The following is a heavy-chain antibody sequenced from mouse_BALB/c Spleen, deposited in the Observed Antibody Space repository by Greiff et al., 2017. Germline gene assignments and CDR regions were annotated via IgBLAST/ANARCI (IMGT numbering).Heavy chain of an antibody. J-gene: IGHJ2*01. V-gene: IGHV5-6-3*01. CDR2: INSNGGST. D-gene: IGHD1-1*01. CDR3: ARVTTVVDY. CDR1: GFTFSSYA. Sequence: EVMLVESGGGLVKPGGSLKLSCAASGFTFSSYAMSWVRQTPDKRLELVATINSNGGSTYYPDSVKGRFTISRDNAKNTLYLQMSSLKSEDTAMYYCARVTTVVDYWGQGTTLTVSS.